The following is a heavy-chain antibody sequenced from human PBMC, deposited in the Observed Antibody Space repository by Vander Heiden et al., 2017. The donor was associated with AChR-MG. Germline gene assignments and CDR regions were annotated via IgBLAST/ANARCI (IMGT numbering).Heavy chain of an antibody. Sequence: QLQLQESGPGLVKPSETLSLSCIVSGDSISNQNYYWVWIRQPPGKGLEWIGNIFYSGSTYYNNNPSLKSRVTMSIDTSKNHFSLKLTSMTAADTAVYYCARRNQFRSQYYFDYWGQGTLVTVSS. CDR1: GDSISNQNYY. V-gene: IGHV4-39*01. CDR3: ARRNQFRSQYYFDY. D-gene: IGHD1-26*01. CDR2: IFYSGST. J-gene: IGHJ4*02.